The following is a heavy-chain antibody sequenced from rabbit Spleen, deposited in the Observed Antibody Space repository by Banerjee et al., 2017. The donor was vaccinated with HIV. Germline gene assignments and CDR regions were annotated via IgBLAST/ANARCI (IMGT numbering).Heavy chain of an antibody. V-gene: IGHV1S40*01. J-gene: IGHJ4*01. D-gene: IGHD6-1*01. Sequence: QSLEESGGGLVKPGASLTLTCTASGFSFSSDYYMCWVRQAPGKGLELVACIYTTSSGSTYYATWAKGRFTISKTSSTTVTLQMTSLTAADTATYFCAREYVGDGAYGAANLWGQGTLVTVS. CDR3: AREYVGDGAYGAANL. CDR1: GFSFSSDYY. CDR2: IYTTSSGST.